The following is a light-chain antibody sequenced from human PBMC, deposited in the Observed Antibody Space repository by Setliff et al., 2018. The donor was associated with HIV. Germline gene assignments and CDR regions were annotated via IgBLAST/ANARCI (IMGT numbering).Light chain of an antibody. CDR1: GSDVGGYNY. J-gene: IGLJ1*01. CDR3: NSYTSSSTLYV. V-gene: IGLV2-14*01. CDR2: DVS. Sequence: QSALTQPASVSGSPGQSITISCSGTGSDVGGYNYVSWYQQHPGKAPKLMIYDVSKRPSGVSTRFSGSKSGNTASLTISGLQAEDEADYFCNSYTSSSTLYVFGTGTKGTVL.